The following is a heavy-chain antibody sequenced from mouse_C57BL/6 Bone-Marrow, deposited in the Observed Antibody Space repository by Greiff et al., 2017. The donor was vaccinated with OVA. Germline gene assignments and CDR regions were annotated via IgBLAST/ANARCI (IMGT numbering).Heavy chain of an antibody. Sequence: QVQLQQSGPELVKPGASVKISCKASGYAFSSSWMNWVKQRPGKGLEWIGRIYPGDGDTNYNGKFKGKATLTADKFAGTDYMQLISLTSEDSAVDVCARRRLLVYARDYWGQGTSVTVSS. CDR2: IYPGDGDT. CDR1: GYAFSSSW. CDR3: ARRRLLVYARDY. V-gene: IGHV1-82*01. J-gene: IGHJ4*01. D-gene: IGHD1-1*01.